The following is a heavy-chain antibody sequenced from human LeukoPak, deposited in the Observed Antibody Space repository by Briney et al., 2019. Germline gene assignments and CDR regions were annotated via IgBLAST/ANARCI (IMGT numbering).Heavy chain of an antibody. V-gene: IGHV4-59*12. CDR3: AFGVPHSYYYMDV. D-gene: IGHD3-10*01. Sequence: PSETLSVTCTVPRDSITTYYWNWIRQPPGKGLEWIAHIYYTGSASYTPPLKSRATISVDTSKNQFSLSLSTVTAADTAVYYCAFGVPHSYYYMDVWGKGTTVAVSS. J-gene: IGHJ6*03. CDR1: RDSITTYY. CDR2: IYYTGSA.